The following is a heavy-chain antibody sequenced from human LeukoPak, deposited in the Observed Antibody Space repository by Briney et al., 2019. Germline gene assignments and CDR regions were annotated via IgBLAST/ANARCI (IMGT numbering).Heavy chain of an antibody. CDR3: ARSYPFDY. Sequence: SQTLSLTCVLFGDSVSTNSAAWNWIRQSPSRGLEWLGRTYYRSKWYSEYEVSVKSRITINPDASKNQFSLQLNSMTPEDTAVYYCARSYPFDYWGQGTLVTVSS. CDR1: GDSVSTNSAA. J-gene: IGHJ4*02. D-gene: IGHD1-26*01. V-gene: IGHV6-1*01. CDR2: TYYRSKWYS.